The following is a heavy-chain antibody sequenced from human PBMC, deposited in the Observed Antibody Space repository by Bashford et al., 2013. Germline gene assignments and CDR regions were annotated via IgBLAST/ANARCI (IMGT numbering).Heavy chain of an antibody. V-gene: IGHV3-7*01. CDR3: AYNQEVAVGQWDHYYYMDV. D-gene: IGHD6-13*01. CDR2: IKQDGSEK. J-gene: IGHJ6*03. Sequence: GSLRLSCAASGFTFSNYYMSWVRQAPGKGLEWVANIKQDGSEKYYVDSVKGRFTISRDNAKKSLYLQMNSLRAEDTAVYHCAYNQEVAVGQWDHYYYMDVWGKGTTVTVSS. CDR1: GFTFSNYY.